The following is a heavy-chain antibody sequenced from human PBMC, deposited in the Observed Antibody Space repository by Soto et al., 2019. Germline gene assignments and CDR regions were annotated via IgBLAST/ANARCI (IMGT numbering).Heavy chain of an antibody. CDR1: SFTSYW. CDR3: ARVHWVMREMWFDP. CDR2: IYYSGST. Sequence: SFTSYWIGWIRQPPGKGLEWIGSIYYSGSTYYNPSLKSRVTISVDTSKNQFSLKLSSVTAADTAVYYCARVHWVMREMWFDPWGLGTLVTVSS. D-gene: IGHD3-16*01. J-gene: IGHJ5*02. V-gene: IGHV4-39*01.